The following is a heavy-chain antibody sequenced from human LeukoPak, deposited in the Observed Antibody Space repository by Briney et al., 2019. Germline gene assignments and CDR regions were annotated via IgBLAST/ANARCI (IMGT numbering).Heavy chain of an antibody. Sequence: SETLSLTCTVSGGSISSSSYYWGWIRQPPGKGLEWIGSIYYSGSTYYNPSLKSRVTISVDTSKNQFSLKLSSVTAADTAVYYCARRPYYDSIVDYWGQGTLVTVSS. CDR1: GGSISSSSYY. CDR3: ARRPYYDSIVDY. V-gene: IGHV4-39*01. CDR2: IYYSGST. J-gene: IGHJ4*02. D-gene: IGHD3-22*01.